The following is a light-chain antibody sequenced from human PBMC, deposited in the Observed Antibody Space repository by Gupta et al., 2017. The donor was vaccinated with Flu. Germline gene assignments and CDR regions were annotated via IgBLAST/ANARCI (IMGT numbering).Light chain of an antibody. Sequence: QSALTQPRSVSGSPGQSVTISCPGTSSDVGGYNDVSWYQQHPGKAPKLMIYDVSKRPSGVPDRFSGSKSGNTASLTISGLQAEDEADYYCCSYAGSYTLVFGGGTKLTVL. CDR3: CSYAGSYTLV. J-gene: IGLJ2*01. CDR2: DVS. V-gene: IGLV2-11*01. CDR1: SSDVGGYND.